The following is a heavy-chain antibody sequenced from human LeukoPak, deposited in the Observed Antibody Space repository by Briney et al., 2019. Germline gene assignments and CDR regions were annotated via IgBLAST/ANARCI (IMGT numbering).Heavy chain of an antibody. J-gene: IGHJ4*02. CDR1: GFTFNHYA. D-gene: IGHD5-12*01. V-gene: IGHV3-23*01. Sequence: GGSLRLSCAASGFTFNHYAMSWVRQAPGKGLEWVSLISGSGDTTKYADSVKGRFTISRGNSKNTLYLHMNSLRAGDTAVYFCAKEVWRGYDLGCFDSWGQGTLVTVSS. CDR3: AKEVWRGYDLGCFDS. CDR2: ISGSGDTT.